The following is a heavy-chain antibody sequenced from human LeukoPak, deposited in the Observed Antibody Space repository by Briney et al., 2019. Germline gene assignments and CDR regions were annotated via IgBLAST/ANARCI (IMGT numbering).Heavy chain of an antibody. Sequence: GESLKISCKGSGSRFANYWIGWVRQMPGKGLEWMGIIYPGDSDARYSPSFQGQVTISADKSISTAYLQWSSLMASDTAMYYCAGPVGGGDNPYYFDYWGQGTLVTVSS. CDR1: GSRFANYW. CDR3: AGPVGGGDNPYYFDY. CDR2: IYPGDSDA. D-gene: IGHD4-17*01. J-gene: IGHJ4*02. V-gene: IGHV5-51*01.